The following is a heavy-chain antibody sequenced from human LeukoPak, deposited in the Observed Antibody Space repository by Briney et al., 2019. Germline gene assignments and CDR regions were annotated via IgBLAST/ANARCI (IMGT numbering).Heavy chain of an antibody. Sequence: GGSLRLSCAASGFTLRSYDMSWVRQAPGKGLEWVAATSGSGVNSYYVDSVKGRFTISRDNAKNSLYLQMNSLRAEDTAVYYCARGRRSSYIDYWGQGTLVTVSS. V-gene: IGHV3-23*01. J-gene: IGHJ4*02. CDR3: ARGRRSSYIDY. D-gene: IGHD6-13*01. CDR1: GFTLRSYD. CDR2: TSGSGVNS.